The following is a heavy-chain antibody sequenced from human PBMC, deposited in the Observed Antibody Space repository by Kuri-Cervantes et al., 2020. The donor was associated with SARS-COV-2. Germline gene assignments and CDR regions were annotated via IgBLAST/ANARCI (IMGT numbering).Heavy chain of an antibody. CDR3: ARDLGIQLWVSPLDP. CDR2: IYHSGST. J-gene: IGHJ5*02. V-gene: IGHV4-38-2*02. Sequence: SQTLSLTCAASGFTFSDYYMSWIRQAPGKGLEWIGSIYHSGSTYYNPSLKSRVTISVDTSKNQFSLKLSSVTAADTAVYYCARDLGIQLWVSPLDPWGQGTLVTVSS. CDR1: GFTFSDYY. D-gene: IGHD5-18*01.